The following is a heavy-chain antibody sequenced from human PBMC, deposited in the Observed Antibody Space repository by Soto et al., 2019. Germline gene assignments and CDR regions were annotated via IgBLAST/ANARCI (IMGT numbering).Heavy chain of an antibody. V-gene: IGHV3-21*01. J-gene: IGHJ4*02. CDR2: ISSSSSYI. D-gene: IGHD5-12*01. Sequence: GGSLRLSCAASGFTFSSYSMNWVRQAPGKGLEWVSSISSSSSYIYYADSVKGRFTISRDNAKNSLYLQMNSLRAEDTAVYYCARDAEGYSGYGYYFDYWGQGTLVTVSS. CDR1: GFTFSSYS. CDR3: ARDAEGYSGYGYYFDY.